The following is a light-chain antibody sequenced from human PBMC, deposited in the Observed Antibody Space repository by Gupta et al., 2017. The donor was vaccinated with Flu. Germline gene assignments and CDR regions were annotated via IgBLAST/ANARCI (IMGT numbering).Light chain of an antibody. Sequence: PSTLSASVGDRGTISCRASQTIDDWLAWNQQKPGKAPRVLIYKATTLESGVPSRFSGSGSGAEFTLTISSLQPEDFATYYCQHYNSYPYTFGQGTKLEIK. CDR2: KAT. V-gene: IGKV1-5*03. J-gene: IGKJ2*01. CDR1: QTIDDW. CDR3: QHYNSYPYT.